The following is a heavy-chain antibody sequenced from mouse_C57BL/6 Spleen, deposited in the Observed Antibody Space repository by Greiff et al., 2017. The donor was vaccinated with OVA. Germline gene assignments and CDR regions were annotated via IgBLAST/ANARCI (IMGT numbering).Heavy chain of an antibody. CDR2: LYPSDSET. D-gene: IGHD1-2*01. V-gene: IGHV1-61*01. J-gene: IGHJ2*01. CDR3: ARGGYYGLDY. CDR1: GYTFTSYW. Sequence: QVQLQQPGAELVRPGSSVKLSCKASGYTFTSYWMDWVKQRPGQGLEWIGNLYPSDSETHYNQKFKDKATLTVDKSSSTAYMQLSSLTSEDSAVYDCARGGYYGLDYWGQGTTLTVSS.